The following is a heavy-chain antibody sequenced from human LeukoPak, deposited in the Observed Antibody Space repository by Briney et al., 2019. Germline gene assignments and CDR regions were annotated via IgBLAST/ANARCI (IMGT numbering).Heavy chain of an antibody. Sequence: SETLSLTCTVSGDSISSFYWSWIRQPPGKGLECIGYIYYGGSTTKYNPSLKSRVTISIDTSKNQLSLKLNSVTAADTAVYYCAREEDSGQGNWGQGTLVTVSS. V-gene: IGHV4-59*01. CDR1: GDSISSFY. J-gene: IGHJ4*02. CDR3: AREEDSGQGN. D-gene: IGHD5-12*01. CDR2: IYYGGSTT.